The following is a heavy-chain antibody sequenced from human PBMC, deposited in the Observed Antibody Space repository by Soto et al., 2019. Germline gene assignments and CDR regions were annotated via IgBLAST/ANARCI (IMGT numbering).Heavy chain of an antibody. CDR3: ARGVAAAAPGWFDP. CDR1: GGSFSGYY. Sequence: QVQLQQWGAGLLKPSETLSLTCAVYGGSFSGYYWSWIRQPPGKGLEWIGEINHSGSTNYNPSLKSRVTISVDTSKNQFSLKLSSVTAADTAVYYCARGVAAAAPGWFDPWGQGTLVTVSS. D-gene: IGHD6-13*01. J-gene: IGHJ5*02. V-gene: IGHV4-34*01. CDR2: INHSGST.